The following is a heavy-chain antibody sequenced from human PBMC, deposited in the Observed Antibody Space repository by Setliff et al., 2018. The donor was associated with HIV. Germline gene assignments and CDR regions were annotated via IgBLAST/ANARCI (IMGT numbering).Heavy chain of an antibody. V-gene: IGHV4-39*01. CDR3: ARRRETIVVVIGIPNWYFDL. J-gene: IGHJ2*01. CDR2: IYWSGLT. CDR1: SGSVSRSDYY. D-gene: IGHD2-21*01. Sequence: SETLSLTCTVSSGSVSRSDYYWGWIRQTPGKGLEWIGSIYWSGLTFYNPSLKSRVTISVDTSKNQFSLRLSSVTAADSAVYYCARRRETIVVVIGIPNWYFDLWGRGTLVTVSS.